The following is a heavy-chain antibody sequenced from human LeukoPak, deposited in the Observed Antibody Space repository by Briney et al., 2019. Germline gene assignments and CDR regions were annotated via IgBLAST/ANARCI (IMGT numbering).Heavy chain of an antibody. D-gene: IGHD2-2*02. CDR3: ARHGLSYCSSTSCYTGWFDP. CDR2: IYHSGST. V-gene: IGHV4-38-2*01. J-gene: IGHJ5*02. Sequence: PSETLSLTCAVSGYSISSGYYWGWIRQPPGKGLEWIGRIYHSGSTYYNPSLKSRVTISVDTSKNPFSLKLSSVTAADTAVYYCARHGLSYCSSTSCYTGWFDPWGQGTLVTVSS. CDR1: GYSISSGYY.